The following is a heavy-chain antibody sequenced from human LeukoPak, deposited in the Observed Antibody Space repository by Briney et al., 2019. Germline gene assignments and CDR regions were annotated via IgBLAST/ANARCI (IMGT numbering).Heavy chain of an antibody. D-gene: IGHD3-22*01. V-gene: IGHV3-23*01. CDR2: ISGSGGST. CDR1: GFTFSSYA. CDR3: ARGKFDSSGYYIDY. Sequence: TGGSLRLSCAVSGFTFSSYAMNWVRQAPGKGLEWVSAISGSGGSTYYADSVKGRFTISRDKSKNTLYLQMNSLRSEDTAVYYCARGKFDSSGYYIDYWGQGTLVTVSS. J-gene: IGHJ4*02.